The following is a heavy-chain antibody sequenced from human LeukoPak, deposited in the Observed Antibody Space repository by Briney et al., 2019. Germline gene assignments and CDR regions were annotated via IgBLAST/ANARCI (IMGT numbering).Heavy chain of an antibody. V-gene: IGHV4-4*07. D-gene: IGHD6-19*01. J-gene: IGHJ4*02. Sequence: SETLSLTCTVSGGSISSYYWSWIRQPAGKGLEWIGRIYTSGSTNYNPSLKSRVTMSVDTSKNQFSLKLSSVTAADTAVYYCATSGWYLLPGVYWGQGTLVTVSS. CDR1: GGSISSYY. CDR3: ATSGWYLLPGVY. CDR2: IYTSGST.